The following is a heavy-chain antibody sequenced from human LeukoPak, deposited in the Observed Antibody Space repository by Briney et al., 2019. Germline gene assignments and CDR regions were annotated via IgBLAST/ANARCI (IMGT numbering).Heavy chain of an antibody. J-gene: IGHJ4*02. Sequence: GGSLRLSCAASGFTFSSFWMSWVRQVPGKGLEWVAKIIQDGSEKYYVDSVKGRFTISRDNAKNSLYLQMNSLRAEDTAVYYCARDSPGIMIFGVVTPNGGQGTLVTVSS. CDR3: ARDSPGIMIFGVVTPN. D-gene: IGHD3-3*01. CDR1: GFTFSSFW. CDR2: IIQDGSEK. V-gene: IGHV3-7*05.